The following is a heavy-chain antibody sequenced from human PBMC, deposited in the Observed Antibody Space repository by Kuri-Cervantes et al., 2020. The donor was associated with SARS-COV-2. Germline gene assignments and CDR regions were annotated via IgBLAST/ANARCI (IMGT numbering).Heavy chain of an antibody. CDR1: GFTFSSYS. J-gene: IGHJ4*02. D-gene: IGHD3-22*01. Sequence: GGSLRLTCAVSGFTFSSYSMNWVRQTPGKGLEWVSSISSSSSYIYYADSVKGRFTISRDNAKNSLYLQMNSLRAEDMAVYYCARNEHYYDSSGYYSRDYWGQGTLVTVSS. CDR2: ISSSSSYI. CDR3: ARNEHYYDSSGYYSRDY. V-gene: IGHV3-21*01.